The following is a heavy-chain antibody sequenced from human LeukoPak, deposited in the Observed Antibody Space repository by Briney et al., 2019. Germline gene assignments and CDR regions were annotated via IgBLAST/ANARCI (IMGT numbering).Heavy chain of an antibody. J-gene: IGHJ4*02. CDR3: AKVARSYSSSWIFDY. CDR1: GFTFDDYA. Sequence: GGSLRLXCAASGFTFDDYAMHWVRQAPGKGLEWVSGISWNSGSIGYADSVKGRFTISRDNAKNSLYLQMNSLRAEDMALYYCAKVARSYSSSWIFDYWGQGTLVTVSS. V-gene: IGHV3-9*03. CDR2: ISWNSGSI. D-gene: IGHD6-13*01.